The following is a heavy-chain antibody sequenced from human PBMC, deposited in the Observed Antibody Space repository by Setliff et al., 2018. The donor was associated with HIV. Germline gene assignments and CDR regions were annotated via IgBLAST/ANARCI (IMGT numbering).Heavy chain of an antibody. CDR2: IYTSGTT. D-gene: IGHD3-3*01. V-gene: IGHV4-4*07. Sequence: SETLSLTCAVSGYPIIEAYYWLWIRQPAGKGLEWIGRIYTSGTTNYKPSLNSRVTMSVDTSKNQFSLKLSSVTAADTAVYCCARARFWSGYYTGDNYYYMDVWGKGTTVTVSS. J-gene: IGHJ6*03. CDR3: ARARFWSGYYTGDNYYYMDV. CDR1: GYPIIEAYY.